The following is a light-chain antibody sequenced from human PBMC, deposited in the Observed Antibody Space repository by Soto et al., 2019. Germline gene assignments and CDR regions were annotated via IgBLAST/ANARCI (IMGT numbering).Light chain of an antibody. V-gene: IGLV2-11*01. CDR3: CSYAGTYV. CDR1: GTDIGNYKF. Sequence: QSALTQPRSVSGSPGQSVTISCAGTGTDIGNYKFVSWYQHHPGKAPKLMIYDVSKRPSGVPDRFSGSKSGNMASLTISGLQAEDEADYFCCSYAGTYVFGTGTKVTVL. J-gene: IGLJ1*01. CDR2: DVS.